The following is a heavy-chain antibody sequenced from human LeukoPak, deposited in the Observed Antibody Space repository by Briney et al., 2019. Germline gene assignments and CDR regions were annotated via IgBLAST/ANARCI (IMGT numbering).Heavy chain of an antibody. D-gene: IGHD5-18*01. J-gene: IGHJ3*02. CDR2: IYYSGST. V-gene: IGHV4-59*01. Sequence: SETLSLTCTVSGGSISSYYWSWIRQPPGKGLEWIGYIYYSGSTNYNPSFKSRVTISVDTSKNQFSLKLSSVTAADTAVYYCARSKIQLDAFDIWGQGTMVTVSS. CDR3: ARSKIQLDAFDI. CDR1: GGSISSYY.